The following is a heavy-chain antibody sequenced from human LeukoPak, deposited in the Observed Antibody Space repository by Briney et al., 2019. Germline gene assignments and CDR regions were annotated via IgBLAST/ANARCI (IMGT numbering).Heavy chain of an antibody. J-gene: IGHJ3*02. CDR2: IIATFDIG. D-gene: IGHD3-3*01. Sequence: SVKVSCKASGGTFSGYTINWVRQAPGQGLVWMGRIIATFDIGDYAQKFQGRVTMTADKPTSTAYMELSSLRSDDTAVYYCAPTRGDSSAFDMWGKGTMVTVLS. CDR1: GGTFSGYT. CDR3: APTRGDSSAFDM. V-gene: IGHV1-69*02.